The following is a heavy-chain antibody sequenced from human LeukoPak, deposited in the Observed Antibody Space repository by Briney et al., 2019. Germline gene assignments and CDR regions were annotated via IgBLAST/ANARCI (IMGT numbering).Heavy chain of an antibody. V-gene: IGHV5-51*01. CDR3: ARLGIVGATASPDAFDI. CDR1: GYSFTNYW. D-gene: IGHD1-26*01. CDR2: IYPGDSDT. Sequence: GESLKISCHGSGYSFTNYWIGWVRQMPGKGLEWMGIIYPGDSDTRYSPSFQGQVTISADKSISTAYLQWSSLKASDTAMYYCARLGIVGATASPDAFDIWGQGTMVTVSS. J-gene: IGHJ3*02.